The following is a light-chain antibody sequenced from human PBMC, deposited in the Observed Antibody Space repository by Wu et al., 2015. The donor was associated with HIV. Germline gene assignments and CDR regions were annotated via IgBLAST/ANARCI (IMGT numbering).Light chain of an antibody. V-gene: IGKV3-11*01. CDR1: QSVSSY. Sequence: EIVLTQSPATLSLSPGERAXLSCRASQSVSSYLAWYQQKPGQAPRLLIYDASNRATGIPARFSGSGSGTDFTLTISSLEPEDFAVYYCQQRSNWPPGLTFGGGTKVEIK. CDR2: DAS. CDR3: QQRSNWPPGLT. J-gene: IGKJ4*01.